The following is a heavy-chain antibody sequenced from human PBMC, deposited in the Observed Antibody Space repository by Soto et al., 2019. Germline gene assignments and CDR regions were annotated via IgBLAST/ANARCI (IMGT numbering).Heavy chain of an antibody. CDR3: ATAGITMVRGVSWFDP. CDR2: FDPEDGET. V-gene: IGHV1-24*01. CDR1: GYTLTELS. Sequence: VQLVQSGAEVKKPGASVKVSCKVSGYTLTELSMHWVRQAPGKGLEWMGGFDPEDGETIYAQKFQGRVTMTEDTSTDTAYMELSSLRSEDTAVYYCATAGITMVRGVSWFDPWGQGTLVTVSS. D-gene: IGHD3-10*01. J-gene: IGHJ5*02.